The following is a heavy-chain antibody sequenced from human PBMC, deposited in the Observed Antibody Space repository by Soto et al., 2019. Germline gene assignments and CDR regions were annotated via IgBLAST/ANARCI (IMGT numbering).Heavy chain of an antibody. CDR3: AREELNCGGDCFAF. Sequence: EVQLVESGGGLVQPGLSLRLSCAASGFTFSSYEFNWVRQAPGKGLEWISYIGTSETSTFYAGSVKGRFTVSRDDAKNSVFLQRNSLRAEDTAIYYCAREELNCGGDCFAFWGQGALVTVSS. J-gene: IGHJ4*02. CDR1: GFTFSSYE. CDR2: IGTSETST. D-gene: IGHD2-21*01. V-gene: IGHV3-48*03.